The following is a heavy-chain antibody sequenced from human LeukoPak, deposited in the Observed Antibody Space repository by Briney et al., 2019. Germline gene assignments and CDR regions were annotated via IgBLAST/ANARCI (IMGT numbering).Heavy chain of an antibody. Sequence: ASVKVSCKASGYTFTGYYMHWVRQAPGQGLEWMGWINPNSGGTNYAQKFQGRVTMTRDTSISTAYMVLSRLRSDDTAVYYCARDSGSYPAYAFDIWGQGTMVTVSS. CDR1: GYTFTGYY. J-gene: IGHJ3*02. V-gene: IGHV1-2*02. CDR2: INPNSGGT. CDR3: ARDSGSYPAYAFDI. D-gene: IGHD1-26*01.